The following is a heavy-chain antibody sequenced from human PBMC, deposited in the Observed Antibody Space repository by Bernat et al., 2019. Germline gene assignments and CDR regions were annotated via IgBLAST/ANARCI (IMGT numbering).Heavy chain of an antibody. Sequence: EVQLVESGGGLVQPGGSLKLSCAASGFTFSGSAMHWVRQASGKGLEWVGRIRSKANSYATAYAASVKGRLTISRDDSKNTAYLQMNSLKTEDTAVYYCTRRGGRGAAADDYYYYGMDVWGQGTTVTVSS. J-gene: IGHJ6*02. CDR3: TRRGGRGAAADDYYYYGMDV. D-gene: IGHD6-13*01. CDR2: IRSKANSYAT. V-gene: IGHV3-73*01. CDR1: GFTFSGSA.